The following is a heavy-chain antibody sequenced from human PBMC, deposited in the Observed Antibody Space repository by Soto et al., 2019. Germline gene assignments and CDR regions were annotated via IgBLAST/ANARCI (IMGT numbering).Heavy chain of an antibody. Sequence: SVKVSCKASGGTFSSYAISWVRQAPGQGLEWMGGIIPIFGTANYAQKFQGRVTITADKSTSTAYMELSSLRSEDTAVYYCARDLATITRWFDPWGQGTLVTVYS. D-gene: IGHD5-12*01. CDR2: IIPIFGTA. CDR1: GGTFSSYA. CDR3: ARDLATITRWFDP. V-gene: IGHV1-69*06. J-gene: IGHJ5*02.